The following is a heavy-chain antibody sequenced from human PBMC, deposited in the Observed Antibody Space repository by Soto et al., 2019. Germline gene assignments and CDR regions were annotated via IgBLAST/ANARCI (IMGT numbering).Heavy chain of an antibody. CDR2: IYSSGNT. Sequence: QVQLQESGPGLVKPSETLSLICTVSGGSIRNYFWTWIRQPAGKGLEWIGRIYSSGNTVYNASLKNPVTMSIDMSKNESSLKLSSMPAADTAVYYCVRDVESPGISGSWGAFAIWGQGTVVTVSS. CDR1: GGSIRNYF. D-gene: IGHD1-20*01. V-gene: IGHV4-4*07. CDR3: VRDVESPGISGSWGAFAI. J-gene: IGHJ3*02.